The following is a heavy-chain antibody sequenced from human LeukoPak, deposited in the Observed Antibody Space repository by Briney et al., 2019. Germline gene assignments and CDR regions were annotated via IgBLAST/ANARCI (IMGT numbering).Heavy chain of an antibody. CDR2: IYPGDSST. J-gene: IGHJ4*02. CDR3: ARQVGATGHFDL. CDR1: GHTFTHSW. D-gene: IGHD1-26*01. Sequence: GESLKISCKDSGHTFTHSWIAWVRQMPGKGLEWMGMIYPGDSSTRYSPSFEGQVTISADTSISTAYLQWSSLQAADTAMYYCARQVGATGHFDLWGQGTLVTVSS. V-gene: IGHV5-51*01.